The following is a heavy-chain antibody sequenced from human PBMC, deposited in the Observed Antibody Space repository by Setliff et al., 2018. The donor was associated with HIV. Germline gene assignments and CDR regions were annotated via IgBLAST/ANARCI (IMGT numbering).Heavy chain of an antibody. CDR3: ARVGYHGSGRYSFDY. CDR1: GGSISSGSYY. V-gene: IGHV4-61*09. Sequence: LSLTCTVSGGSISSGSYYWSWIRQPAGKGLEGSGHIHTSGSTKYNPSLKSRVTISADTSKNQFSLNLSSVTAAETAVYYCARVGYHGSGRYSFDYWGQGTLVTVSS. J-gene: IGHJ4*02. D-gene: IGHD3-10*01. CDR2: IHTSGST.